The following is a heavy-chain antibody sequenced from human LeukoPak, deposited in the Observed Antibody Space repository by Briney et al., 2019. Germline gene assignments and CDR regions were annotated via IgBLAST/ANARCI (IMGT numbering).Heavy chain of an antibody. V-gene: IGHV3-66*01. J-gene: IGHJ4*02. Sequence: PGGSLRLSCAASGFTVSNHYMSWVRQAPGKGLEWVSVIYSGGSTYYADSVKGRFTISRDKSKNTVYLQMNSLRAEDTAVYYCARVWGIAAAGGEIEYWGQGTLVTVSS. D-gene: IGHD6-13*01. CDR3: ARVWGIAAAGGEIEY. CDR1: GFTVSNHY. CDR2: IYSGGST.